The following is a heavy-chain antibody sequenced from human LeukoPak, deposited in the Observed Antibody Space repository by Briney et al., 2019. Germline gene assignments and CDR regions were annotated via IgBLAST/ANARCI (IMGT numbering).Heavy chain of an antibody. Sequence: SETLSLTCTVSGGSISSYYWSWIRQHPGKGLEWIGYIYYSGSTYYNPSLKSRVTISIDTSKNQFSLKLSSVTAADTAMFYCARGPQTFYDILTGYSFDYWGQGTLVTVSS. V-gene: IGHV4-31*03. J-gene: IGHJ4*02. CDR2: IYYSGST. CDR1: GGSISSYY. D-gene: IGHD3-9*01. CDR3: ARGPQTFYDILTGYSFDY.